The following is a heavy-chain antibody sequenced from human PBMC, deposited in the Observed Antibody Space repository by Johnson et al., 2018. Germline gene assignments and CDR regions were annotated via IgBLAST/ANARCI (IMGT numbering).Heavy chain of an antibody. CDR3: ARVMPAARDAFDL. CDR2: IYFSGST. CDR1: GDSISNYY. V-gene: IGHV4-59*01. J-gene: IGHJ3*01. D-gene: IGHD2-2*01. Sequence: QVQLQESGPGLVKPSEPLSLTCTVSGDSISNYYWSWIRQPPGKGLEWIGYIYFSGSTDYSPALTRRVTLSVDTSKNHFSLKPSSVTPADTAVYYCARVMPAARDAFDLWGQGTKVTVSS.